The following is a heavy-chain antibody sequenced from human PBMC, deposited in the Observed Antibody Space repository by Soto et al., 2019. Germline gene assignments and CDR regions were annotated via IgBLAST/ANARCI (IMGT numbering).Heavy chain of an antibody. CDR2: IYYSGST. V-gene: IGHV4-30-4*01. J-gene: IGHJ4*02. D-gene: IGHD3-22*01. CDR1: GGSISSGDHY. CDR3: ARVRREYDNSGPVDY. Sequence: SETLSLTCTVSGGSISSGDHYWSWIRQPPGKGLEWIAYIYYSGSTYYNPSLKSRVTISVDTSKNQFSLKLSSVTAADTAVYYCARVRREYDNSGPVDYWGQGTLVTVSS.